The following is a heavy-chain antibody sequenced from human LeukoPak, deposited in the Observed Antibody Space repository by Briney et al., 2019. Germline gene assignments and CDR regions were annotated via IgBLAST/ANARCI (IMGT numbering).Heavy chain of an antibody. Sequence: SETLSLTCTVSGTSITRTYWSWIRQPPGRGLESVGYVYDTGDTNYNPSLKSRVTISVDTSKNQFSLKLSSVTAADTAVYYCARRLTYYYDSSGYYPRNWFDPWGQGTLVTVSS. CDR1: GTSITRTY. V-gene: IGHV4-59*12. CDR3: ARRLTYYYDSSGYYPRNWFDP. J-gene: IGHJ5*02. D-gene: IGHD3-22*01. CDR2: VYDTGDT.